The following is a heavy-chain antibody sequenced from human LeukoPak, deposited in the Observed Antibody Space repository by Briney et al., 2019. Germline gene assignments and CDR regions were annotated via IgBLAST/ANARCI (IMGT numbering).Heavy chain of an antibody. Sequence: GGSLSLSCAASGFPFSSYAMNWVRQAPGKGLEWVSYISSSGSTIYYADSVKGRFTISRDNAKNSLYLQMSSLRAEDTAVYYCAELGITMIGGVWGKGTTVTISS. J-gene: IGHJ6*04. CDR1: GFPFSSYA. CDR2: ISSSGSTI. CDR3: AELGITMIGGV. V-gene: IGHV3-48*03. D-gene: IGHD3-10*02.